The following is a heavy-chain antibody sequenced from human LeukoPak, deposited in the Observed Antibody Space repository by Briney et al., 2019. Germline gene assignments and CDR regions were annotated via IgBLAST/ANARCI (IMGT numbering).Heavy chain of an antibody. Sequence: PSETLSLTCAVSGGSISTNNWWSWVRQPPGKGLEWIGEIYHTGSTNYSPSLRSRVTMSIDMSNNQFSLNLNSVTAADTAVYYCAKSGDYLWDYWGQGTLVTVSS. CDR1: GGSISTNNW. CDR2: IYHTGST. V-gene: IGHV4-4*02. J-gene: IGHJ4*02. CDR3: AKSGDYLWDY. D-gene: IGHD3-16*01.